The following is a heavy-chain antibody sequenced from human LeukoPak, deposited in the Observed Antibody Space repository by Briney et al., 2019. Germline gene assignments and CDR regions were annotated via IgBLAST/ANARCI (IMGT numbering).Heavy chain of an antibody. CDR2: IKQDGSEK. CDR1: GFTFSSYS. V-gene: IGHV3-7*01. J-gene: IGHJ4*02. Sequence: GGSLRLSCAASGFTFSSYSMSWVRQAPGKGLEWVANIKQDGSEKYYVDSVKGRFTISRDNAKNSLYLQMNSLRAEDTAVYYCARESIHGDYAYDYWGQGTLVTVSS. CDR3: ARESIHGDYAYDY. D-gene: IGHD4-17*01.